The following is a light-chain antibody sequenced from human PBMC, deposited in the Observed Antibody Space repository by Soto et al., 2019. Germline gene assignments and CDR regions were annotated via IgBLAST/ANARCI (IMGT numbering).Light chain of an antibody. Sequence: QSALTQPASVSGSPGQSITISCTGNSNDIGGYNYVSWYQQHPGKAPQLMIYEVTNRPSGVSTRFSGSKSGNTASLTISGLQAGDEADYYCSSYASSGTHVVFGGGTKLTVL. CDR1: SNDIGGYNY. CDR2: EVT. V-gene: IGLV2-14*01. CDR3: SSYASSGTHVV. J-gene: IGLJ2*01.